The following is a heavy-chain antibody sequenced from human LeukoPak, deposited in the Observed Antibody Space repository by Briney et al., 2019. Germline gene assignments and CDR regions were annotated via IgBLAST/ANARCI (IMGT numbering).Heavy chain of an antibody. CDR2: IIPIFGTA. D-gene: IGHD3-3*01. J-gene: IGHJ4*02. CDR1: GGTFSSYA. CDR3: ARGRGYTIDN. Sequence: KVSCKASGGTFSSYAISWVRQAPGQGLEWMGRIIPIFGTANYAQKFQGRVTITTDESTSTAYMELSSLRSEDMAVYYCARGRGYTIDNWGQGTLVTVSS. V-gene: IGHV1-69*05.